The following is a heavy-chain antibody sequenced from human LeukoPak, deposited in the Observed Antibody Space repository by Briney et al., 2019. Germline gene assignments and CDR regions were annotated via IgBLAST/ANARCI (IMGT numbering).Heavy chain of an antibody. Sequence: GGSLRLSCAASGFTFSIYAMSWVRQAPGKGLEWVSGISGSSSHTADADSVRGRFTISRDNTRNTLYLHMNSLRAEDTALYYCAKEADYSNAAPEWGFDSWGRGTLVTVSS. J-gene: IGHJ4*02. CDR2: ISGSSSHT. CDR1: GFTFSIYA. D-gene: IGHD3-3*01. V-gene: IGHV3-23*01. CDR3: AKEADYSNAAPEWGFDS.